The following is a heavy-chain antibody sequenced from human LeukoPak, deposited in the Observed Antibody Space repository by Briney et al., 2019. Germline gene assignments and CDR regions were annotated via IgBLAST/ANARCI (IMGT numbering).Heavy chain of an antibody. D-gene: IGHD6-19*01. V-gene: IGHV4-39*07. CDR1: GGSISSSSYY. CDR3: ARTAFGFSSGWYSDC. J-gene: IGHJ4*02. CDR2: IYYSGST. Sequence: SETLSLTRTVSGGSISSSSYYWGWIRQPPGKGLEWIGSIYYSGSTYYNPSLKSRVTISVDTSKNQFSLKVTSVTAADTAVYYCARTAFGFSSGWYSDCWGQGTLVTVSS.